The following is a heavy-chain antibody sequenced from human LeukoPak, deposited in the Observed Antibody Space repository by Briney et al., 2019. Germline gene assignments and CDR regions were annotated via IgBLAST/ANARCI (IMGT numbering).Heavy chain of an antibody. CDR3: ANLAYCGGDCSRGAFDY. CDR2: IYYSGST. D-gene: IGHD2-21*02. J-gene: IGHJ4*02. CDR1: GGSISSGDYY. Sequence: PSETLSLTCTVSGGSISSGDYYWSWIRQPPGKGLEWIGYIYYSGSTYYNPSLKSRVTIPVDTSKNQFSLKLSSVTAADTAVYYCANLAYCGGDCSRGAFDYWGQGTLVTVSS. V-gene: IGHV4-30-4*01.